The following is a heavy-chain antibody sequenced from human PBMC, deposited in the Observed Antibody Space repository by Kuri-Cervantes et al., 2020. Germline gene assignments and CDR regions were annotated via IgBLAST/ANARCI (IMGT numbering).Heavy chain of an antibody. V-gene: IGHV3-74*01. CDR3: ARYPGSSSWYSYYYYYGMDV. CDR1: GFTFSSYW. D-gene: IGHD6-13*01. CDR2: INSDGSST. Sequence: GSLRLSCAASGFTFSSYWMHWVGQAPGKGLVWVSRINSDGSSTSYADSVKGRFTISRDNSKNTLYLQMNSLRAEDTAVYYFARYPGSSSWYSYYYYYGMDVWVQGTTVTVSS. J-gene: IGHJ6*02.